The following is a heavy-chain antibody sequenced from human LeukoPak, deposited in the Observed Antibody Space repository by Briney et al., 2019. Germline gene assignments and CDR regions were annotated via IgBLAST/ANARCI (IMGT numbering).Heavy chain of an antibody. CDR2: ISYDGSNK. V-gene: IGHV3-30*18. Sequence: GGSLRLSCAASGFTFSSYGMHWVRQAPGKGLEWVAVISYDGSNKYYADSVKGRFTISRDNSKNTLYLQMNSLRAEDTAVYYCAKGSGHDYWGQGTLVTVSS. J-gene: IGHJ4*02. D-gene: IGHD3-10*01. CDR1: GFTFSSYG. CDR3: AKGSGHDY.